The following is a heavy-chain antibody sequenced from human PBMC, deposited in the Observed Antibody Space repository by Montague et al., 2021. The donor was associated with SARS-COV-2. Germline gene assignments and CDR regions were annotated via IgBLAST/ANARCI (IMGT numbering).Heavy chain of an antibody. CDR2: VLHNKGT. J-gene: IGHJ4*02. D-gene: IGHD3-9*01. CDR3: VRYPHYDGLNGPPDF. CDR1: GVSVTDYY. V-gene: IGHV4-4*08. Sequence: SETLSLTCTVSGVSVTDYYWSWIRQPPGKGLEWVGDVLHNKGTNFNPSLKSRVAISVDTSKNQFSLRLTSVTAADTAFYYCVRYPHYDGLNGPPDFWDQGTLVTVSS.